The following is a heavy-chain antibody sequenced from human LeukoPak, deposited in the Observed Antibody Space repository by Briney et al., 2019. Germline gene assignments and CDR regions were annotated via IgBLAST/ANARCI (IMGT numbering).Heavy chain of an antibody. CDR1: GGSISSGDYY. D-gene: IGHD2-15*01. CDR3: ARDHSGGVVDY. V-gene: IGHV4-30-4*01. CDR2: IYYSGST. Sequence: SETLSLTCTVSGGSISSGDYYWSWIRQPPGKGLEWIGYIYYSGSTYYNPSLKSRVTISVDTSKNQFSLKLSSVTAADMAVYYCARDHSGGVVDYWGQGTLVTVSS. J-gene: IGHJ4*02.